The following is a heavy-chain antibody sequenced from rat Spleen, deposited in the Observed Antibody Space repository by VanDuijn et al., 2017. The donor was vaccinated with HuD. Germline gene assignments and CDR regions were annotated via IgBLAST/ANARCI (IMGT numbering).Heavy chain of an antibody. D-gene: IGHD1-12*02. V-gene: IGHV3-3*01. CDR1: GHSIASSYR. CDR3: ARSDGVHYYLPFAD. CDR2: INSAGST. Sequence: EVQLQESGPGLVKPSQSLSLTCSVTGHSIASSYRWNWIRKFPGNRLEWMGYINSAGSTIYNPSLKSRISITRDTSQNQFFLQVNSVTTDDTSTYYCARSDGVHYYLPFADWGQGTLVTVSS. J-gene: IGHJ3*01.